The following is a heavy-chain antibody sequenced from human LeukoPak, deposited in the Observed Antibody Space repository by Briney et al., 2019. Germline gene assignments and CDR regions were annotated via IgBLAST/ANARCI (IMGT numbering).Heavy chain of an antibody. CDR2: INHSGST. V-gene: IGHV4-34*01. CDR1: GGSFSGYY. CDR3: ARGPEIAAASSNSDAFDI. Sequence: SETLSLTCAVYGGSFSGYYWSWIRQPPGKGREWIGEINHSGSTNNNPSLKSRVTISVDMSKNQFSLKLSSVTAADTAVYYCARGPEIAAASSNSDAFDIWGQGTMVTVSS. J-gene: IGHJ3*02. D-gene: IGHD6-13*01.